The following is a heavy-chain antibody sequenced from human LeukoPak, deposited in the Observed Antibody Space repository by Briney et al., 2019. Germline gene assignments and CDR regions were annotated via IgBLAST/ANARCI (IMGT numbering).Heavy chain of an antibody. Sequence: PGGSLRLSYAASGFTFNNYWMHWVRQAPGKGLVWVSRINGDGSSASYLESVKGRLTISRDNAKNTLYLQMGSLRVEDTAVYYCAREAWSQEAFDIWGQGTMVTVSS. CDR1: GFTFNNYW. D-gene: IGHD3-3*01. V-gene: IGHV3-74*01. J-gene: IGHJ3*02. CDR3: AREAWSQEAFDI. CDR2: INGDGSSA.